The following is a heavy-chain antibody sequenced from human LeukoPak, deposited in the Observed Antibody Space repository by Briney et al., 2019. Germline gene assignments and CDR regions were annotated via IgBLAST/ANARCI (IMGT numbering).Heavy chain of an antibody. Sequence: PGGSLRLSCAASGFTVSSNYMSWVRQAPGKGLEWVSVIYSGGSTYYADSVKGRFTISRDNSKNTLYLQMNSLRAEDTAVYYCARDLINGYTESWGQGTLVTVSS. D-gene: IGHD1-26*01. V-gene: IGHV3-66*01. CDR3: ARDLINGYTES. J-gene: IGHJ4*02. CDR2: IYSGGST. CDR1: GFTVSSNY.